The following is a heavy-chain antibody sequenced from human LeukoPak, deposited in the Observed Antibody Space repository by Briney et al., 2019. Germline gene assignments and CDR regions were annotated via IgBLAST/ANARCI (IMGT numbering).Heavy chain of an antibody. D-gene: IGHD3-3*01. Sequence: SETLSLTCTVSGGSITSGDYYWSWLRQPPGKGLEWIGYIYYSGRTYYNPSLKSRVSISVDTSKNQFSLKLSSVTAADTAVYYRARVYDFWSGYSFGAFNIWGQGTMVTVSS. V-gene: IGHV4-30-4*01. J-gene: IGHJ3*02. CDR2: IYYSGRT. CDR3: ARVYDFWSGYSFGAFNI. CDR1: GGSITSGDYY.